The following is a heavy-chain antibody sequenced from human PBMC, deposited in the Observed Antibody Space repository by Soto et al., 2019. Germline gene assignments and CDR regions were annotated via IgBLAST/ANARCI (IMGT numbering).Heavy chain of an antibody. D-gene: IGHD3-16*01. CDR3: ARDTAYAVDS. J-gene: IGHJ4*02. CDR1: GFTFSSFS. Sequence: EVQLMECGGGLVQPGGSLRLSCVASGFTFSSFSMNWVRQAPGKGLEWVSYIRSSPSAISYADSVKGRFTISRDNAKNSLYLQLNILRAEDTAVYYCARDTAYAVDSWGQGTLVSVSS. CDR2: IRSSPSAI. V-gene: IGHV3-48*01.